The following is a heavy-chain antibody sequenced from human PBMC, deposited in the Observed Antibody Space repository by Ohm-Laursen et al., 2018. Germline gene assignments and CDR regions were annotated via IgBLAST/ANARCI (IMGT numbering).Heavy chain of an antibody. V-gene: IGHV4-31*03. D-gene: IGHD3-22*01. Sequence: PSDTLSLTCTVSGGSISSGGYYWSWIRQHPGKGLEWIGYIYYSGSTYYNPSLKSRVTISVDTSKNQFSLKLSSVTAADTAVYYCAGGYYYDSSGYYYYYGMDVWGQGTTVTVSS. CDR1: GGSISSGGYY. J-gene: IGHJ6*02. CDR2: IYYSGST. CDR3: AGGYYYDSSGYYYYYGMDV.